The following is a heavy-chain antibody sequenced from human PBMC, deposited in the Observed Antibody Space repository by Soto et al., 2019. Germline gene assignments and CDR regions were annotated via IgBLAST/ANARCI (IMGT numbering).Heavy chain of an antibody. J-gene: IGHJ5*02. CDR1: GGTFSSYA. D-gene: IGHD5-18*01. Sequence: SVKVSCKASGGTFSSYAISWVRQAPGQGLEWMGGIIPILGIANYAQKFQGRVTITADKSTSTAYMELSSLRSEDTAVYYCARDIREQLWPHRFDPWGQGTLVTVSS. CDR2: IIPILGIA. CDR3: ARDIREQLWPHRFDP. V-gene: IGHV1-69*10.